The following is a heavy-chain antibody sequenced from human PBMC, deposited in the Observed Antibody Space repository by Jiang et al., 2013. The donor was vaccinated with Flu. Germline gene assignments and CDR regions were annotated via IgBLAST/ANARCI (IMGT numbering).Heavy chain of an antibody. CDR1: GGSISSYY. D-gene: IGHD5-12*01. V-gene: IGHV4-59*08. CDR2: IYYSGST. CDR3: ARLRSGYGGTRYTFDY. Sequence: LLKPSETLSLTCTVSGGSISSYYWSWIRQPPGKGLEWIGYIYYSGSTNYNPSLKSRVTISVDTSKNQFSLKLSSVTAADTAVYYCARLRSGYGGTRYTFDYWGQGTLVTVSS. J-gene: IGHJ4*02.